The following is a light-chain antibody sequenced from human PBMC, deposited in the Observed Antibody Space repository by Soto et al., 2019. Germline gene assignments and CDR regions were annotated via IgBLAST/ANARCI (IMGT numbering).Light chain of an antibody. CDR3: YQYGSTPPT. CDR1: QAVNPNY. CDR2: GVS. Sequence: DIVLAQSPGTLSLSPGRRATLSCRAGQAVNPNYIAWYQQRPGQAPRLLIWGVSNRATGIPDRFSGSGSGTDFTLTISRLEPEDFVVFYCYQYGSTPPTFGQGTKVDIK. J-gene: IGKJ1*01. V-gene: IGKV3-20*01.